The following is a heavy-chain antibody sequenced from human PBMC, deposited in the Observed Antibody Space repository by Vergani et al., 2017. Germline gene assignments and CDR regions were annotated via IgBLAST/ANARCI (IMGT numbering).Heavy chain of an antibody. J-gene: IGHJ6*03. CDR2: ISSSGTTI. CDR3: AKAGSVTSGSLQYNFYMDV. D-gene: IGHD3-10*01. Sequence: QVQLVESGGGLVKPGGSLRLSCAASGFTFSDYYMTWIRQAPGKGLQWVSHISSSGTTIFYADFVKGRFTVSRDNAKNSLYLQMHSLRAEDTAVYYCAKAGSVTSGSLQYNFYMDVWGKGTTVTVS. V-gene: IGHV3-11*04. CDR1: GFTFSDYY.